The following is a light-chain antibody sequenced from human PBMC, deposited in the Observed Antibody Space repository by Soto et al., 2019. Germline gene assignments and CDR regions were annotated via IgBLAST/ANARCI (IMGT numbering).Light chain of an antibody. J-gene: IGLJ1*01. CDR1: SSDVGGYNY. Sequence: QSALTQPASVSGSPGQSITISCTGTSSDVGGYNYVSWYQQHPGKAPKLMIYEVSNRPSGVSNRFSGSKSGNTASLTISGLQAEDEADYYCSSYTSSIHRVFGTGTKATVL. CDR3: SSYTSSIHRV. V-gene: IGLV2-14*01. CDR2: EVS.